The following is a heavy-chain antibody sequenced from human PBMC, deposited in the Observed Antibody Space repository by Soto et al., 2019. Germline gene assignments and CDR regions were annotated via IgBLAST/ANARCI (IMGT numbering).Heavy chain of an antibody. CDR1: GGSLSSYY. V-gene: IGHV4-59*12. Sequence: SETLSLTCTVSGGSLSSYYWSWIRQPPGKGLEWIGCVYYSGSTYYNPSLKSRVSISVDTSKNQFSLSLNSVTAADTAVYSCTRRVRSTGLLDYWGQGALVPVS. D-gene: IGHD4-4*01. J-gene: IGHJ4*02. CDR3: TRRVRSTGLLDY. CDR2: VYYSGST.